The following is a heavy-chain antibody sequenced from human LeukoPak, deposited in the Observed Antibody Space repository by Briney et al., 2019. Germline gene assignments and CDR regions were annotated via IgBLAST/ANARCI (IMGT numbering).Heavy chain of an antibody. CDR3: ARTNPGREWDY. V-gene: IGHV4-59*08. CDR1: GGCISSCY. Sequence: SETLSLTCTVSGGCISSCYWSWIRQPPGKGLEWIGYIYYSGSTNYNPSLKSRVTISVDTSKNQFSLKLSSVTAAATAEYYCARTNPGREWDYRGQGTLVTVSS. CDR2: IYYSGST. J-gene: IGHJ4*02. D-gene: IGHD3-3*01.